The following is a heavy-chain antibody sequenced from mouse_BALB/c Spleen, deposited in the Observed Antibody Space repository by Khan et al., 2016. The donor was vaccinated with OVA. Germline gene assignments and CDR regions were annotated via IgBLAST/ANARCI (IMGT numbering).Heavy chain of an antibody. CDR1: GYTFTSYT. CDR2: INPSNNNT. CDR3: AREGSYYRSDGWFAY. Sequence: QVQLKESGAELARPADSVNMSCKASGYTFTSYTVHWVRQRPGQTLEWIGHINPSNNNTNYNQNFKDQTTLIGDKSSSQAYLQLNSLTSEDSAAYYCAREGSYYRSDGWFAYWGQGTPVTVSA. D-gene: IGHD2-14*01. V-gene: IGHV1-4*01. J-gene: IGHJ3*01.